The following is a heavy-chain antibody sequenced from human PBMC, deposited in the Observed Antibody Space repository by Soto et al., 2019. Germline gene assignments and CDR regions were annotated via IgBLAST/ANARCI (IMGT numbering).Heavy chain of an antibody. V-gene: IGHV4-34*01. CDR2: INHSGST. CDR3: ARVNYGDYYYGMDV. CDR1: GGFFSGYY. Sequence: NPSETLSLTCAVYGGFFSGYYWSWIRQPPGKGLEWIGEINHSGSTNYNASLKSRLTISVDTSKNQFSLKLSSVTAADTALYYCARVNYGDYYYGMDVWGQGATVTVSS. J-gene: IGHJ6*02. D-gene: IGHD4-17*01.